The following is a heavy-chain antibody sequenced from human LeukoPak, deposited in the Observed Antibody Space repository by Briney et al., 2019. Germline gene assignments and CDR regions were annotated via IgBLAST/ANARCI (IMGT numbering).Heavy chain of an antibody. D-gene: IGHD2-21*01. CDR1: GYSFTNYG. J-gene: IGHJ3*02. V-gene: IGHV1-18*01. CDR2: INTRDNHA. CDR3: ARDVTVIGVDGQGTSFDI. Sequence: ASVRVSCKASGYSFTNYGITWLRQAPGPGLGRVGWINTRDNHALYVQNFLGRVTLTIDTSTSTAYTDLRSLRSDDTAVYYCARDVTVIGVDGQGTSFDIWGQGTVFTASS.